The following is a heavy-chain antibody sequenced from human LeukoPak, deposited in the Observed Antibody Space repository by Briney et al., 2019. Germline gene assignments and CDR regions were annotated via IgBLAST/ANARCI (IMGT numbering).Heavy chain of an antibody. CDR3: ARGLYDQIDY. CDR1: GYTFTSYY. CDR2: INPSGGST. J-gene: IGHJ4*02. D-gene: IGHD3-3*01. Sequence: ASVKVSCKASGYTFTSYYMHWVRQAPGQGLEWMGIINPSGGSTSYAQKFQGRVTMTRDMSTSTVYMELRSLRSDDTAVYYCARGLYDQIDYWGQGTLVTVSS. V-gene: IGHV1-46*01.